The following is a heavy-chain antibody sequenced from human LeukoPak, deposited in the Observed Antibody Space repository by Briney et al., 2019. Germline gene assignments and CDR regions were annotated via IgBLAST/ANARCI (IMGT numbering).Heavy chain of an antibody. J-gene: IGHJ6*03. CDR3: TTGYSNYLRYYYYFYMDV. CDR2: IKSKTDDGTT. Sequence: PGGSLRLSCAASGFTFSGYAMSWVRQAPGKGLEWVGRIKSKTDDGTTDYAAPVKGRFTISRDDLKETLYLQMNSLKTEDTAVYYCTTGYSNYLRYYYYFYMDVWGKGTTVTVSS. V-gene: IGHV3-15*01. CDR1: GFTFSGYA. D-gene: IGHD4-11*01.